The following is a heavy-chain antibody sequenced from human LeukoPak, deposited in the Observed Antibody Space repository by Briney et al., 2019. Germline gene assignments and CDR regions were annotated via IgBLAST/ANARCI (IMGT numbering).Heavy chain of an antibody. CDR1: GFSLSNARMG. J-gene: IGHJ4*02. CDR2: IFSNDEK. CDR3: ARVLYSYGYSEFDY. V-gene: IGHV2-26*01. Sequence: ASGPTLVNPTETLTLTCTVSGFSLSNARMGVSWIRQPPRKALEWLAHIFSNDEKSYSTSLKSRLTISKDTSKSQVVLTMTNMDPVDAATYYCARVLYSYGYSEFDYWGQGTLVTVSS. D-gene: IGHD5-18*01.